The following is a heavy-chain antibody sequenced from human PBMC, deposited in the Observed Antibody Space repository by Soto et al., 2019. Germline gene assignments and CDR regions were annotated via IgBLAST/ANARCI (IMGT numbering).Heavy chain of an antibody. V-gene: IGHV1-46*01. CDR1: GYTFTSYY. D-gene: IGHD2-15*01. Sequence: QVQLVQSGAEVKKPGASVKVSCKASGYTFTSYYMHWVRQAPGQGLEWMGIINPSGGSTSYAQKFQGTVTMTRDTSTSTVYMELSSLRSEDTAVYYCARDVGYCSGGSCGDAFDIWGQGTMVTVSS. CDR3: ARDVGYCSGGSCGDAFDI. CDR2: INPSGGST. J-gene: IGHJ3*02.